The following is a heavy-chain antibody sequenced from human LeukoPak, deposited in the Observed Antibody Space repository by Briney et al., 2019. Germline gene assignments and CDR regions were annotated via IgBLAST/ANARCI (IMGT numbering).Heavy chain of an antibody. D-gene: IGHD2-21*02. Sequence: GESLKISCKGSGYRFSIDWIGWVRQKPGKGLEWMGIIYPGDSDTRYSPSFQGQVPISADKSITTAYLHWSSLRASDTAMYYCGRLPYCGGDCYPNWFDSSGQGTLVAVSS. CDR1: GYRFSIDW. V-gene: IGHV5-51*01. CDR2: IYPGDSDT. CDR3: GRLPYCGGDCYPNWFDS. J-gene: IGHJ5*01.